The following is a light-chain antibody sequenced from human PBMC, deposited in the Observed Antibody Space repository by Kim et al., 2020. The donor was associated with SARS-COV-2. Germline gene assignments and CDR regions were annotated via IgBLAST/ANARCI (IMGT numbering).Light chain of an antibody. Sequence: PGKTARITCGGNNIGSKSVHWYQQKPGQSPVLVVYDDSDRPSGIPERFSGSNSGNTATLTISRVEAGDEADYYCQVWDSSSDHHVVFGGGTQLTVL. CDR3: QVWDSSSDHHVV. J-gene: IGLJ2*01. CDR2: DDS. CDR1: NIGSKS. V-gene: IGLV3-21*03.